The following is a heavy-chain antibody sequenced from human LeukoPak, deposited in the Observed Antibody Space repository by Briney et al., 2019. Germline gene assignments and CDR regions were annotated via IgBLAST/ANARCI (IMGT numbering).Heavy chain of an antibody. J-gene: IGHJ6*02. CDR1: GFTFSSYG. D-gene: IGHD6-19*01. Sequence: GGSLRLSCAAPGFTFSSYGMHRVRQAPGKGLEWVAVISYDGSNKYYADSVKGRFTISRDNSKNTLHLQMNSLRAEDTAVYYCAKDTSSGPLYYGMDVRGQGTTVTVSS. CDR2: ISYDGSNK. CDR3: AKDTSSGPLYYGMDV. V-gene: IGHV3-30*18.